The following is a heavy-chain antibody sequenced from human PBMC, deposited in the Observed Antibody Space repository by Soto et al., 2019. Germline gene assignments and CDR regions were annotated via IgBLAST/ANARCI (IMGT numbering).Heavy chain of an antibody. D-gene: IGHD3-3*01. J-gene: IGHJ6*03. V-gene: IGHV4-59*01. CDR3: ARKVPSTIFGVVRPHYYYYYMXV. Sequence: SETLSLTCTVSGGSISSYYWSWIRQPPGKGLEWIGYIYYSGSTNYNPSLKSRVTISVDTSKNQFSLKLSSVTAADTAVYYCARKVPSTIFGVVRPHYYYYYMXVWGKGTTVTVSS. CDR1: GGSISSYY. CDR2: IYYSGST.